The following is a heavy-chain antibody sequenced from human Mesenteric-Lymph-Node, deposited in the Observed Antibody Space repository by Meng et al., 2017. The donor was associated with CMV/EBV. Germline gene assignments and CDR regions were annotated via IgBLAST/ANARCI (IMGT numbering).Heavy chain of an antibody. D-gene: IGHD1-26*01. Sequence: GESLKISCAASGFSVSSNYLSWVRQAPGKGLEWVSIIYSAGSTYYADSVKGRFTISRDTSKNTLYLQMNNLRAEDTAVYYCASSGSFYDGPFDNWGQGTPVTVSS. J-gene: IGHJ4*02. CDR1: GFSVSSNY. V-gene: IGHV3-53*01. CDR2: IYSAGST. CDR3: ASSGSFYDGPFDN.